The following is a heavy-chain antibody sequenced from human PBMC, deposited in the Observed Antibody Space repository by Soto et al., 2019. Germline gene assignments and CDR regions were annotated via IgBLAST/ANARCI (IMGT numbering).Heavy chain of an antibody. J-gene: IGHJ5*02. CDR1: GFTFSDYA. CDR3: ARVVEGYCSGGSCYDWFDP. CDR2: ISYDGSNK. D-gene: IGHD2-15*01. Sequence: AGGSLRLSCAASGFTFSDYAMHWVRQAPGKGLEWVAVISYDGSNKYYADSVKGRFTISRDNSKNTLYLQMNSLRAEDTAVYYCARVVEGYCSGGSCYDWFDPWGQGTLVTVSS. V-gene: IGHV3-30-3*01.